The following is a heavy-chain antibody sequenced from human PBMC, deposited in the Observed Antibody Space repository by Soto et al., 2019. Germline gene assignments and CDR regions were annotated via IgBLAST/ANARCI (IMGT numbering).Heavy chain of an antibody. CDR1: GFSFTNFA. Sequence: GGSLRLSCATSGFSFTNFAMSWVRQAPGKALEWVAGIGASGDITWYADSVKGRLSISRDNSKNTLYLQLNSLRFEDTAVYYCAKDDFTDRGDDYFDYWGPGTLVTVSS. D-gene: IGHD2-21*02. V-gene: IGHV3-23*01. CDR3: AKDDFTDRGDDYFDY. CDR2: IGASGDIT. J-gene: IGHJ4*02.